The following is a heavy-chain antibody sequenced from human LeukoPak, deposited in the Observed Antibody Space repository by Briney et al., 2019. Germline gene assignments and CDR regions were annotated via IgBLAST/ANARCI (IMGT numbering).Heavy chain of an antibody. D-gene: IGHD3-3*01. V-gene: IGHV5-51*01. CDR1: GYRFTNYW. J-gene: IGHJ3*02. CDR2: IYTGDSDT. CDR3: ARKAYDGFWSGSDDAFDI. Sequence: GESLKISCKGSGYRFTNYWIGWVRQMPGKGLEWMGIIYTGDSDTRYSPSFQGQVTISADKSISTAYLKGSSLKASDTAMYYCARKAYDGFWSGSDDAFDIWGQGTMVTVSS.